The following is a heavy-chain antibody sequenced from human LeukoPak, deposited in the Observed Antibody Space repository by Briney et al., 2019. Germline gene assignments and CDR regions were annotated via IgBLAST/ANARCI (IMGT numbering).Heavy chain of an antibody. D-gene: IGHD1-1*01. CDR3: ARDEGYD. Sequence: SGNLSLTCTVSGGSISSSSYYWGWIRQPPGKGLEWIGSIYYTGNTYYNPSLKSRVTISVDTFKNQFSLKLSSVTAADTAVYYCARDEGYDWGQGTLVTVSS. CDR2: IYYTGNT. CDR1: GGSISSSSYY. V-gene: IGHV4-39*07. J-gene: IGHJ4*02.